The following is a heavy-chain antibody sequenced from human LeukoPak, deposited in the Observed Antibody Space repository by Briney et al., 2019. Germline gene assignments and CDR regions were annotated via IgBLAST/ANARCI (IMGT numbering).Heavy chain of an antibody. J-gene: IGHJ6*02. CDR1: GFTFSDYG. CDR3: AKPPWGDFAAYGMDV. V-gene: IGHV3-30*18. CDR2: ISYDGSDK. Sequence: GGSLRLSCAASGFTFSDYGMHWVRQAPGKGLEWVALISYDGSDKYYADSVKGRFTISRDNSKNTLYLQMNGLRAEDTAVFYCAKPPWGDFAAYGMDVWGQGTTVTVSS. D-gene: IGHD2-21*02.